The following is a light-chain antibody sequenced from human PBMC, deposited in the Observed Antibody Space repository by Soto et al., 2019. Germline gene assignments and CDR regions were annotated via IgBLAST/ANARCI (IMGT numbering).Light chain of an antibody. Sequence: EIVMTQSPATLSVSPGERATLSCRASQSVNSRLARYQQKPGQTPRLLIYDASTRAPGIPTRFSVSGSGTDFTLTLSSLQSEDFAVDYCQQYNNWPWTFGQGSKVDIK. V-gene: IGKV3-15*01. CDR1: QSVNSR. CDR3: QQYNNWPWT. J-gene: IGKJ1*01. CDR2: DAS.